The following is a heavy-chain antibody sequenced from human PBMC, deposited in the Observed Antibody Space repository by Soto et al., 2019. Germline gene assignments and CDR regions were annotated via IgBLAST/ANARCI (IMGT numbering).Heavy chain of an antibody. CDR3: ARSWTDAFDI. Sequence: PGGSLRLSCAASGFICSDYYRSCIRQGPGKGLEWLSYIRYSGDTTYYADSVKGRFTISRDNAKNSLYLQMNSLRAEDTAVYYCARSWTDAFDIWGQGTMVTVSS. D-gene: IGHD6-13*01. CDR1: GFICSDYY. V-gene: IGHV3-11*01. J-gene: IGHJ3*02. CDR2: IRYSGDTT.